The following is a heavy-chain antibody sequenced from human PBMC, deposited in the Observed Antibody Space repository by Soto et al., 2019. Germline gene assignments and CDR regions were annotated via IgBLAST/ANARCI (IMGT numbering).Heavy chain of an antibody. Sequence: QVQLVQSGAEVKKPGSSVKVSCKASGGTFSSYAISGVRQAPGQGLEWMGGIIPIFGTANYAQKFQGRVTITADESTRTAYMELSSLRSEDTAVYYCARGHEGFGETNNWFDPWGQGTLVTVSS. J-gene: IGHJ5*02. CDR2: IIPIFGTA. CDR1: GGTFSSYA. D-gene: IGHD3-10*01. CDR3: ARGHEGFGETNNWFDP. V-gene: IGHV1-69*12.